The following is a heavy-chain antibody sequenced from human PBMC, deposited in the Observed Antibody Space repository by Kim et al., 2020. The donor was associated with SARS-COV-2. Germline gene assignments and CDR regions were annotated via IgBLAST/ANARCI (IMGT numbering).Heavy chain of an antibody. Sequence: GGSLRLSCAVSGFSFTNAWMSWARQGPGRGLEWVGRIKSKTDGGTTDYAAPVRGRFTISRDESKNILFLQMNSLKTEDTAIYYCTTDRGIAPRPIFDYWGQGTLVTVSS. J-gene: IGHJ4*02. V-gene: IGHV3-15*01. D-gene: IGHD6-6*01. CDR2: IKSKTDGGTT. CDR1: GFSFTNAW. CDR3: TTDRGIAPRPIFDY.